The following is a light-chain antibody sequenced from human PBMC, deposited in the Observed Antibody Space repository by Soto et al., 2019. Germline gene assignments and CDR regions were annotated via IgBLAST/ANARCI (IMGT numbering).Light chain of an antibody. Sequence: DIQLTQSPSFLSASVGDRVTITCRASQGISSYLAWYQQKPGKAPKLLIYAASTLQSGVPSRFSGSGSGPEFTLTLSSLQPEDFATYYCQQINSYPLTLGGGTKVEIK. CDR1: QGISSY. CDR2: AAS. J-gene: IGKJ4*01. CDR3: QQINSYPLT. V-gene: IGKV1-9*01.